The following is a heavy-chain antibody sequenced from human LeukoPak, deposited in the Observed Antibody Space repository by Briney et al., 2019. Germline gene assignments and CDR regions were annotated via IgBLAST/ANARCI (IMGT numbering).Heavy chain of an antibody. Sequence: SETLSLTCTVSGGSISSGSYYWSWIRQPAGKGLEWIGRIYTSGSTNYNPSLKSRVTISVDTSKNQFSLKLSSVTAADTAAYYCARVSSIVVVPAAIDLWGRGTLVTVSS. CDR3: ARVSSIVVVPAAIDL. D-gene: IGHD2-2*01. CDR1: GGSISSGSYY. CDR2: IYTSGST. J-gene: IGHJ2*01. V-gene: IGHV4-61*02.